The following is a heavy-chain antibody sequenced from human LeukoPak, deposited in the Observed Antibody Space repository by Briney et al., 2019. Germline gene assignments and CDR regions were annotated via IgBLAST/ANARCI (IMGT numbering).Heavy chain of an antibody. V-gene: IGHV4-39*01. CDR2: LYYSGTT. CDR3: ARQISDYYYYYIDV. Sequence: SETLSLTCTVSGGSISSSHYYWGWIRQPPGKGLEWIGTLYYSGTTYYNPSLESRVTISEDTPKNQFSLTLRSVTAADTAVYYCARQISDYYYYYIDVWGKGTTVTVSS. CDR1: GGSISSSHYY. D-gene: IGHD3-3*01. J-gene: IGHJ6*03.